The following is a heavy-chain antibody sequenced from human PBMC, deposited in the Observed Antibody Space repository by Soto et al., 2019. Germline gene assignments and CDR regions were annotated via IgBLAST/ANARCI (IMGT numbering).Heavy chain of an antibody. D-gene: IGHD2-2*01. CDR1: GYTFTSYY. CDR2: INPSGGST. CDR3: ARDIVVVPAAPMKVATITGVVY. V-gene: IGHV1-46*03. Sequence: ASVKVSCKASGYTFTSYYMHWVRQAPGQGLEWMGIINPSGGSTSYAQKFQGRVTMTRDTSTSTVYMELSSLRSEDTAVYYCARDIVVVPAAPMKVATITGVVYWGQGTLVTVSS. J-gene: IGHJ4*02.